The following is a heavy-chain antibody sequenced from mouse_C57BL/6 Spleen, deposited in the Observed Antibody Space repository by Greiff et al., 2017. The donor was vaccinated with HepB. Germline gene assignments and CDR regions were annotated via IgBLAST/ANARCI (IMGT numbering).Heavy chain of an antibody. D-gene: IGHD1-1*01. CDR3: ARGKPTTVVASDY. CDR1: GYTFTSYW. V-gene: IGHV1-64*01. Sequence: QVQLQQPGAELVKPGASVKLSCKASGYTFTSYWMHWVKQRPGQGLEWIGMIHPNSGSTNYNEKFKSKATLTVDKSSSTAYMQLSSLTSEDSAVYYCARGKPTTVVASDYWGQGTTLTVSS. CDR2: IHPNSGST. J-gene: IGHJ2*01.